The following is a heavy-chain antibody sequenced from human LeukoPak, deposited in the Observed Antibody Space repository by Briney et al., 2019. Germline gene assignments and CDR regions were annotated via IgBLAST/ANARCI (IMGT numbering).Heavy chain of an antibody. Sequence: PSETLSLTCTVSGGSISSSSYYWGWIRQPPGKGLEWIGSIYYSGSTYYNPSLKSRVTISVDTSKTQFSLKLSSVTAADTAVYYCARRGYYDSSIDYWGQGTLVTVSS. D-gene: IGHD3-22*01. CDR1: GGSISSSSYY. CDR2: IYYSGST. V-gene: IGHV4-39*01. J-gene: IGHJ4*02. CDR3: ARRGYYDSSIDY.